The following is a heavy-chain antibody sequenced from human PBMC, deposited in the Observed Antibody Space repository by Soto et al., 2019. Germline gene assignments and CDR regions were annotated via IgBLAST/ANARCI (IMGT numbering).Heavy chain of an antibody. J-gene: IGHJ6*03. CDR1: GFTFSSYW. V-gene: IGHV3-7*01. D-gene: IGHD3-3*01. CDR3: ARGQGGITIFGVVPRRYYYYMDV. Sequence: GGSLRLSCAGSGFTFSSYWMSWVRQAPGKGLEWVANIKQDGSEKYYVDSVKDRFTISRENRKNSMYLQMNSLRAEDTAVYYCARGQGGITIFGVVPRRYYYYMDVWGKGTTVTVSS. CDR2: IKQDGSEK.